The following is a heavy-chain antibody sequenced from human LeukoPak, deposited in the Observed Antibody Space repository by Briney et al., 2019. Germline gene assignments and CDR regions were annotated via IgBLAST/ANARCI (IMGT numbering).Heavy chain of an antibody. CDR1: GGSISSYY. D-gene: IGHD1-26*01. CDR2: IYYSGST. J-gene: IGHJ4*02. Sequence: SETLSLTCTVSGGSISSYYWNWIRQPPGKGLEWIGYIYYSGSTNYNPSLKSRVTISVDTSKNQFSLKLSSVTAADTAVYYCASTPRRGGSLNYWGQGTLVTVSS. V-gene: IGHV4-59*01. CDR3: ASTPRRGGSLNY.